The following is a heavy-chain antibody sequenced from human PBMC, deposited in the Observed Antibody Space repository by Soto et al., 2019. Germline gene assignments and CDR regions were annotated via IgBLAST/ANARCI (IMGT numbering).Heavy chain of an antibody. V-gene: IGHV2-5*02. CDR2: ISWDDDK. CDR1: GFSLTTSGVT. CDR3: AHRRAYGSSWAD. D-gene: IGHD6-13*01. J-gene: IGHJ4*02. Sequence: QITLRESGPTLVKPTQTLTLTCTFSGFSLTTSGVTVGWIRQPPGKALEWLALISWDDDKRYSPSLESRLTITKDTSKNQVVLIVTNMDPVDTATYYFAHRRAYGSSWADWGQGTLVTVSS.